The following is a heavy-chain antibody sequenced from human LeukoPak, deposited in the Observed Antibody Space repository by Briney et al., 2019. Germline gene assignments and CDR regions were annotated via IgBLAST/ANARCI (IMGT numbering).Heavy chain of an antibody. J-gene: IGHJ4*02. CDR2: ITPSDGST. Sequence: ASLKVSCKASGYTFSNYHVHWVRQAPGQDLEWMGKITPSDGSTTYAQNFQDRVIMTRDTSSSTVYMQLSSLRSEDTAVYYCARDSYGSDYWGQGTLVTVPS. V-gene: IGHV1-46*01. CDR3: ARDSYGSDY. CDR1: GYTFSNYH. D-gene: IGHD5-18*01.